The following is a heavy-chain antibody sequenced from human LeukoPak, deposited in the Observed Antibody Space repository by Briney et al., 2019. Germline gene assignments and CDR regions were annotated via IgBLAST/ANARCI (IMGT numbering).Heavy chain of an antibody. J-gene: IGHJ4*02. CDR1: GFSFSDYT. CDR2: ISFDGTST. Sequence: GRSLRLSCKASGFSFSDYTMHWVRQAPGKGLEWVALISFDGTSTFYADSVKGRFSISRDNAKSSLDLEMNSLRAEDTAIYYCARAMSTLGGVRNYFDSWGQGTLVTVSS. CDR3: ARAMSTLGGVRNYFDS. V-gene: IGHV3-30-3*01. D-gene: IGHD3-16*01.